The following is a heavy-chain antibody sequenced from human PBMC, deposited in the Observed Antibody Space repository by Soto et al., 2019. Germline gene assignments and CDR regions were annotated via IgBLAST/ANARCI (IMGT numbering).Heavy chain of an antibody. D-gene: IGHD3-16*02. V-gene: IGHV3-23*01. J-gene: IGHJ4*02. CDR3: AKASTYEYVWGSFRYYFVH. Sequence: PGGSLRLSCAASGFSFNIYAMSWVRQAPGKGLEWVSGISGSGDRTHYVDSVKGRFTISRDNVKNTLYLQMNSLRADDTAVYYCAKASTYEYVWGSFRYYFVHSGQAGLVTVSS. CDR2: ISGSGDRT. CDR1: GFSFNIYA.